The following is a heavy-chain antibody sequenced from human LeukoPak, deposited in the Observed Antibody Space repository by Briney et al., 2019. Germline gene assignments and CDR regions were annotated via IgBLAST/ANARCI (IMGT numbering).Heavy chain of an antibody. D-gene: IGHD2-8*01. J-gene: IGHJ4*02. CDR1: GFTVSRNY. V-gene: IGHV3-53*04. CDR2: IYSGGST. Sequence: PGGSVRLSCAASGFTVSRNYMSWVRQAPGEGVVWVSVIYSGGSTYYADSVKGRFTISRHNSKNTLYLQMNSLKAEDTAEYYCARRIESLYYFDYWGQGTLVTVSS. CDR3: ARRIESLYYFDY.